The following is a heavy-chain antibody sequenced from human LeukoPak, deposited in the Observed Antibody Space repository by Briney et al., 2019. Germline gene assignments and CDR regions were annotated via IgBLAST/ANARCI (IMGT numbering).Heavy chain of an antibody. CDR2: IRHDGNAK. V-gene: IGHV3-7*01. CDR3: ATSHDSAGND. J-gene: IGHJ4*02. CDR1: GFAFSDFW. D-gene: IGHD2-15*01. Sequence: GGSLRLSCAASGFAFSDFWMSWVRQAPGKGLEWVANIRHDGNAKNYVPSVRGRSTISRDNAKNSLYLQMNSLTVEDTAVYYCATSHDSAGNDWGQGTLVTVSS.